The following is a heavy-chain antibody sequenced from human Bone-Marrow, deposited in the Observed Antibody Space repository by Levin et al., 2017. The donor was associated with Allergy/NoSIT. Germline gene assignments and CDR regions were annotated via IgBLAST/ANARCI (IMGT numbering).Heavy chain of an antibody. CDR3: ARSVSPGSWYFDL. CDR2: IFYSGGA. D-gene: IGHD5/OR15-5a*01. Sequence: SETLSLTCTASGGSISSADHYWSWIRQSPGKGLEWMGYIFYSGGAYYVPSLKSRLTISVETSENRFSLKLNSVTAADTAVYYCARSVSPGSWYFDLWGRGTLVTVSS. J-gene: IGHJ2*01. CDR1: GGSISSADHY. V-gene: IGHV4-30-4*01.